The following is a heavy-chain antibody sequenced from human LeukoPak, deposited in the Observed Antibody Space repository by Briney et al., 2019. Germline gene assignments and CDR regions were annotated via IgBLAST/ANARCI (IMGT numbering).Heavy chain of an antibody. V-gene: IGHV4-39*01. J-gene: IGHJ3*02. CDR2: IYYSGST. CDR1: GGSISSSSYY. D-gene: IGHD1-20*01. CDR3: ARRAPIAGDNAFDI. Sequence: SETLSLTCTVSGGSISSSSYYWGWIRQPPGKGLEWIGSIYYSGSTYYNPSLKSRVTISVDTSKNQFSLKLSSVTAADTAVYYCARRAPIAGDNAFDIWGQGTMVTVSS.